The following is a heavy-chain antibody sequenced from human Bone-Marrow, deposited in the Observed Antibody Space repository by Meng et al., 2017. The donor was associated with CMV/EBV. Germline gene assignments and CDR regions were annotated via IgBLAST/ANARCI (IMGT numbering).Heavy chain of an antibody. CDR1: GFTFSSYA. Sequence: GGSLRLSCAASGFTFSSYAMHWVRQAPGKGLEWVAVISYDGSNKYYADSVKGRFTISGDNSKNTLYLQMNSLRAEDTAVYYCARDPAAFPYYDFWSGYYSTDYYFDYWGQGTLVTVSS. J-gene: IGHJ4*02. D-gene: IGHD3-3*01. V-gene: IGHV3-30-3*01. CDR3: ARDPAAFPYYDFWSGYYSTDYYFDY. CDR2: ISYDGSNK.